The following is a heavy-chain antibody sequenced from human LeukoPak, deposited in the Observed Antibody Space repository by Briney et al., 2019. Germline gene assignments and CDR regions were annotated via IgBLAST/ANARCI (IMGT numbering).Heavy chain of an antibody. V-gene: IGHV1-2*02. J-gene: IGHJ5*02. CDR2: INPNSGGT. CDR1: GYTFTGYY. Sequence: ASVKVSCKASGYTFTGYYMHWVRQAPGQGLEWMGWINPNSGGTNYAQKFQGRVTMTRDTSISTAYMELRSLRSDDTAVYYCAKTTTADNWFDPWGQGTLVTVSS. CDR3: AKTTTADNWFDP. D-gene: IGHD4-17*01.